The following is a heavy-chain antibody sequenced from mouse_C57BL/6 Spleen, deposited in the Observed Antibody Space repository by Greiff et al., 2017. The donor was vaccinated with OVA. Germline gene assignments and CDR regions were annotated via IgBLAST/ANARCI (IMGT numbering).Heavy chain of an antibody. CDR3: ARSISPITTVDWYFDV. CDR1: GYTFTSYW. J-gene: IGHJ1*03. V-gene: IGHV1-69*01. D-gene: IGHD1-1*01. CDR2: IDPSDSYT. Sequence: QVQLQQPGAELVMPGASVKLSCKASGYTFTSYWMHWVKQRPGQGLEWIGEIDPSDSYTNYNQKFKGKSTLTVDKSSSTAYMQLSSLTSEDSAVYSCARSISPITTVDWYFDVWGTGTTVTVSS.